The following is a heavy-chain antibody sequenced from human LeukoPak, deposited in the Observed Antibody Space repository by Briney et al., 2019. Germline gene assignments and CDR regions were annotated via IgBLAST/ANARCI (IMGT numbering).Heavy chain of an antibody. CDR2: ISASGGST. V-gene: IGHV3-23*01. CDR1: GFTFGDYG. J-gene: IGHJ5*02. Sequence: GRSLRLSCAASGFTFGDYGMHWVRQAPGKGLEWVSAISASGGSTYYADSVKGRFTISRDNSKNTLYLQMNSLRAEDTAVYYCAKGAVSSGWMNWFDPWGQGTLVTVSS. D-gene: IGHD6-19*01. CDR3: AKGAVSSGWMNWFDP.